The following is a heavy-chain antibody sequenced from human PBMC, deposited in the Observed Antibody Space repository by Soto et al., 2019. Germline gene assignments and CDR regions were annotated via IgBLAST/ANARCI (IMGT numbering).Heavy chain of an antibody. J-gene: IGHJ4*02. CDR1: GFTFSSYG. CDR2: ISDDGSNK. D-gene: IGHD2-8*01. CDR3: AKDPGIIVLMSSGFDY. V-gene: IGHV3-30*18. Sequence: QVQLVESGGGVVQPGRSLRLSCAASGFTFSSYGMHWVRQAPGKGPEWVAVISDDGSNKYYADSVKGRFTISRDNSKNTLYLQMNSLRAEDTAVYYCAKDPGIIVLMSSGFDYWGQGTLVTVSS.